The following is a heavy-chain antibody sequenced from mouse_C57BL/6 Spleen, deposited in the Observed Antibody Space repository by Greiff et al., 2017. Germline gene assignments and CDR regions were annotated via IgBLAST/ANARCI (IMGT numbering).Heavy chain of an antibody. CDR3: ARNSPSTVVANYYAMDY. CDR1: GFSLTSYG. Sequence: QVQLQQSGPGLVQPSQSLSITCTVSGFSLTSYGVHWVRQSPGKGLEWLGVIWSGGSTDYNAAFISRLSISKDNSKSQVFFKMNSLQADDTAIYYCARNSPSTVVANYYAMDYWGQGTSVTVSS. D-gene: IGHD1-1*01. CDR2: IWSGGST. V-gene: IGHV2-2*01. J-gene: IGHJ4*01.